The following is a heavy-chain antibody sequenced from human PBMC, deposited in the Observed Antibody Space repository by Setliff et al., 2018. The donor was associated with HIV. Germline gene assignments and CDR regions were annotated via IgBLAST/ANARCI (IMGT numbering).Heavy chain of an antibody. Sequence: GGSLRLSCAASGFTFSNYWMTWVRQAPGKGLEWVANINQDGSEQNFVDSVTGRFTISRDNAKNSLYVQMNSLRVDDTAVYDCVRGKNWLDPWGQGTLVTVSS. CDR1: GFTFSNYW. CDR3: VRGKNWLDP. V-gene: IGHV3-7*03. J-gene: IGHJ5*02. CDR2: INQDGSEQ.